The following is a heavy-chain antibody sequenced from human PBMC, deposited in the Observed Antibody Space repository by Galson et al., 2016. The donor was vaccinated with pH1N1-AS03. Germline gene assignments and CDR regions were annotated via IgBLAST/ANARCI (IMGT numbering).Heavy chain of an antibody. V-gene: IGHV5-51*01. CDR3: VRTKSTRDGWTPFCY. CDR2: IFPGDSDT. J-gene: IGHJ4*02. D-gene: IGHD1-14*01. CDR1: EYTFSTYW. Sequence: QSGAEVKKPGESLKISCKASEYTFSTYWIAWVRQMPGKGLQWMGIIFPGDSDTTYAPSFQGQVTIPANRSITTVYLQWDSLKASDTPIYYCVRTKSTRDGWTPFCYWGREPWSPSPQ.